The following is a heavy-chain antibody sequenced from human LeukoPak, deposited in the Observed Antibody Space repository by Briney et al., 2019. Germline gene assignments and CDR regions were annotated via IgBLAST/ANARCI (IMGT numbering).Heavy chain of an antibody. CDR1: GGAFNNYA. D-gene: IGHD3-10*01. CDR3: ARWVTMVRGVTYYYMDV. V-gene: IGHV1-69*05. J-gene: IGHJ6*03. Sequence: ASVKVSCKAYGGAFNNYAISWVRQAPGQGLEWMGGIIPIFGTANYAQNFQGRVTITTDESTSTAYMELSSLRSEDTAVYYCARWVTMVRGVTYYYMDVWGKGTSVTVSS. CDR2: IIPIFGTA.